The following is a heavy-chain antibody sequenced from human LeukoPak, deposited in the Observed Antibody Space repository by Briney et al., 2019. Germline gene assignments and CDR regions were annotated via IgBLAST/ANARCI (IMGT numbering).Heavy chain of an antibody. CDR1: GDSVSSNSAA. CDR3: AKEIRDQRW. D-gene: IGHD4-23*01. Sequence: SQTLSLTCVISGDSVSSNSAAWNWIRQSPSRGLEWLGRTYYRSRWYTEYATSVKSRITISPDTSKNQFSLQLTSVTPEDTAVYYCAKEIRDQRWWGQGSLVTVSS. V-gene: IGHV6-1*01. J-gene: IGHJ4*02. CDR2: TYYRSRWYT.